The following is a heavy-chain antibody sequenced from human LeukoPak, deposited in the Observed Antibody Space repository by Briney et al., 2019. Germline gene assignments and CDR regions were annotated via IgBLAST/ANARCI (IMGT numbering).Heavy chain of an antibody. Sequence: ASVKVSCKASGYTFTSYYMHWVRQAPGQGLEWMGIINPSGGSTSYAQKFQGRVTMTRDMSTSTVYTELSSLRSEDTAVYYCARTGGTYGDPFDYWGQGTLVTVSS. D-gene: IGHD4-17*01. J-gene: IGHJ4*02. V-gene: IGHV1-46*01. CDR3: ARTGGTYGDPFDY. CDR2: INPSGGST. CDR1: GYTFTSYY.